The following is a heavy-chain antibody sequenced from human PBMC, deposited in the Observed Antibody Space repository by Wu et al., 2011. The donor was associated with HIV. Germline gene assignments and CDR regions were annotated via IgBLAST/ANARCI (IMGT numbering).Heavy chain of an antibody. CDR3: ARGIAAPKYFYSYYMDI. Sequence: QVHLVQSEAEVKKPGSSVKVSCKASGGTFSSYAISWVRQAPGQGLEWMGGIIPIFGTANYAQKFQGRVTITTDESTSTAYMELSSLRSEDTAVYYCARGIAAPKYFYSYYMDIWAEGPRSTVSS. CDR1: GGTFSSYA. D-gene: IGHD6-13*01. CDR2: IIPIFGTA. V-gene: IGHV1-69*01. J-gene: IGHJ6*03.